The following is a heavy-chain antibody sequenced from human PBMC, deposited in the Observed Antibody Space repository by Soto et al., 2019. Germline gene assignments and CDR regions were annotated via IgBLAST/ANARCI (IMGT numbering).Heavy chain of an antibody. CDR2: ISGGRSGT. CDR3: AKESGTTVVTPTDY. V-gene: IGHV3-23*01. CDR1: GFTFSTYA. J-gene: IGHJ4*01. Sequence: PGGSLRLSCAAPGFTFSTYAMSWVRQAPGNGLEGGAAISGGRSGTYYGDAVKGRGSISRGDFKNTLYLQMNSLRAEDTAVYNCAKESGTTVVTPTDYEGDGTLVTVSS. D-gene: IGHD4-17*01.